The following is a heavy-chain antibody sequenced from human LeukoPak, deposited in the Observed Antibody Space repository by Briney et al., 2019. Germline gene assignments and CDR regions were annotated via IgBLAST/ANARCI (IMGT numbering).Heavy chain of an antibody. V-gene: IGHV3-23*01. D-gene: IGHD4-23*01. CDR1: GITLSNYG. Sequence: GGSLRLSCAVSGITLSNYGMSWVRQAPGKGLEWVAGLSGSGGGTNYADSVKGRFTISRDNAKNSLYLQMNSLRAEDTAVYYCTYGGKKGFDYWGQGTLVTVSS. J-gene: IGHJ4*02. CDR3: TYGGKKGFDY. CDR2: LSGSGGGT.